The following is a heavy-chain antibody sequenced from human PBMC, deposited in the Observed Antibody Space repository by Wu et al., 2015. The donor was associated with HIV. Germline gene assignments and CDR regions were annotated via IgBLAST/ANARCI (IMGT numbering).Heavy chain of an antibody. CDR2: IKPSSGGT. CDR1: GDTFTGYY. J-gene: IGHJ4*02. D-gene: IGHD4-17*01. CDR3: ATERGEVDDYGDYIVGRTYHLDT. Sequence: QVQLVQSGAEVKKPGASLKVSCKASGDTFTGYYIHWVRQAPGQGLEWMGWIKPSSGGTHSAQRFKGRVTMTRDTSITTVFMELNSLTSDDTAVYYCATERGEVDDYGDYIVGRTYHLDTWGQGTLVTVS. V-gene: IGHV1-2*02.